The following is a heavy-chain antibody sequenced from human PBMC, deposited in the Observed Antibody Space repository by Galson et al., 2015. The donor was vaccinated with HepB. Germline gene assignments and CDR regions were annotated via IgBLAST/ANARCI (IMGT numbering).Heavy chain of an antibody. CDR1: GFTFSSYS. Sequence: SLRLSCAASGFTFSSYSMNWVRQAPGKGLEWVSSISSSSSYIYYADSVKGRFTISRDNAKNSLYLQMNSLRAEDTAVYYCARVFPLLGYCSGGSCYGRDYFDYWGQGTLVTVSS. J-gene: IGHJ4*02. CDR2: ISSSSSYI. D-gene: IGHD2-15*01. CDR3: ARVFPLLGYCSGGSCYGRDYFDY. V-gene: IGHV3-21*01.